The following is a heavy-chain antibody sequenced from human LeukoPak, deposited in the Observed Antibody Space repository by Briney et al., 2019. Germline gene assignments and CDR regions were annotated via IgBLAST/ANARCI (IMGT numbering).Heavy chain of an antibody. Sequence: SETLSLTCTVSGSSINSYYWTWIRQPPGKGLEWIGYINTWGSANQNPSLKSRVTISVDTSKKQFSLKLRSVTAADTAVYYCARDKGDYGDYYWFDPWGQGTLVTVSS. D-gene: IGHD4-17*01. CDR1: GSSINSYY. CDR3: ARDKGDYGDYYWFDP. V-gene: IGHV4-59*01. J-gene: IGHJ5*02. CDR2: INTWGSA.